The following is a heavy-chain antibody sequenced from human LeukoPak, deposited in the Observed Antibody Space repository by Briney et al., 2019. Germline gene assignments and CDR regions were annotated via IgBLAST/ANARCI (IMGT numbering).Heavy chain of an antibody. Sequence: GGSLRLSCAASGFTFNGYSMNWVRQAPGKGLEWVSSISSSSIYKYYAGSVKGRFTISRDNAKNSLYLQMNSLRAEDTAVYYCTRSPDSYYFYFDMDVWGQGTTVTVSS. J-gene: IGHJ6*02. CDR3: TRSPDSYYFYFDMDV. CDR1: GFTFNGYS. V-gene: IGHV3-21*01. CDR2: ISSSSIYK.